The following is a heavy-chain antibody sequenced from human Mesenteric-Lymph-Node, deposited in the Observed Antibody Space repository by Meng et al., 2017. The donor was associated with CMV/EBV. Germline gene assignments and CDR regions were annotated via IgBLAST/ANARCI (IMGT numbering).Heavy chain of an antibody. Sequence: GESLKISCAASGFTFSNYNMNWVRQAPGKGLEWVASITSSSSYIFYADSVKGRFTISRDNAKNSLYLQMNSLRAEDTAVYYCARSKDIILVPAARGFDSWGQGTLVTVSS. V-gene: IGHV3-21*01. CDR3: ARSKDIILVPAARGFDS. D-gene: IGHD2-2*01. CDR2: ITSSSSYI. CDR1: GFTFSNYN. J-gene: IGHJ4*02.